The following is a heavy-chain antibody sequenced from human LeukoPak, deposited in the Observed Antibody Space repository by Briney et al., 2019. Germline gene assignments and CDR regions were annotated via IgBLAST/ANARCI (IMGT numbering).Heavy chain of an antibody. CDR3: ATPLDYYDSSGRHQGGD. Sequence: PGGSLRLSCAASGFTFSSHWMTWVRQAPGKGLEWVANIKEDGTRKNYVDSVKGRFAISRDNAKNSPYLQMSGLRAEDTALYYCATPLDYYDSSGRHQGGDWGQGTLVTVSP. CDR1: GFTFSSHW. D-gene: IGHD3-22*01. V-gene: IGHV3-7*03. CDR2: IKEDGTRK. J-gene: IGHJ4*02.